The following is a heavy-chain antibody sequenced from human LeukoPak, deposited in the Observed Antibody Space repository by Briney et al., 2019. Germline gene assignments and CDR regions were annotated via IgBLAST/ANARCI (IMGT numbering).Heavy chain of an antibody. CDR1: GFTFSSNV. Sequence: KPGGSLRLSCAASGFTFSSNVMNWVRQAPGKGLEWVSTISGSGGSTYYADSVKGRFTISIDNSKHTLSLQMNSLRAEDTAVYYCAREYCSTTRCRYYWGQGTLVTVSS. V-gene: IGHV3-23*01. D-gene: IGHD2-2*01. CDR3: AREYCSTTRCRYY. CDR2: ISGSGGST. J-gene: IGHJ4*02.